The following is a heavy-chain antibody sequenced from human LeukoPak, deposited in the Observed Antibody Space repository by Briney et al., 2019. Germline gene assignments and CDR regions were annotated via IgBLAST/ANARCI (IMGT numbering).Heavy chain of an antibody. CDR3: ARGRGRVAMGLPY. D-gene: IGHD5-12*01. J-gene: IGHJ4*02. CDR2: INPNSGGT. V-gene: IGHV1-2*02. CDR1: GYTFTGYY. Sequence: ASVKVSCKASGYTFTGYYMHWVRQAPGQGLEWMGWINPNSGGTNYAQKFQGRVTMTRDTSISAAYMEVSRLRSDDTAVYYCARGRGRVAMGLPYWGQGTLVTVSS.